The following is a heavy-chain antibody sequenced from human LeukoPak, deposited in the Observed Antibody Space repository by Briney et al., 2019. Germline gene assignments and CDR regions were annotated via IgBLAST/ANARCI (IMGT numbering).Heavy chain of an antibody. J-gene: IGHJ4*02. CDR2: INPNSGGT. V-gene: IGHV1-2*02. D-gene: IGHD3-22*01. Sequence: ASVTVSCKASGYTFTVYYMHWVRQAPGQGLEWMGWINPNSGGTNYAQKFQGRVTMTRDTSISTAYMELSRLRSDDTAVYYCARGSSYYYDSSGSKKVDYWGQGTLVTVSS. CDR1: GYTFTVYY. CDR3: ARGSSYYYDSSGSKKVDY.